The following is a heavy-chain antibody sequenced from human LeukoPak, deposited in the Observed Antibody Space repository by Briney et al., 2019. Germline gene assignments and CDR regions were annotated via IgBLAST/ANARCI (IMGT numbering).Heavy chain of an antibody. V-gene: IGHV1-46*01. CDR1: GYTFTSYY. J-gene: IGHJ4*02. CDR2: INPSGGST. CDR3: ARDEEVIDYYDSSGYYADY. Sequence: ASVKVSCKASGYTFTSYYMHWVRQAPGQGLEWMGIINPSGGSTSYAQKFQGRVTMTRDMSTSTVYMELSSLRSEDTAVYYCARDEEVIDYYDSSGYYADYWGQGTLVTVSS. D-gene: IGHD3-22*01.